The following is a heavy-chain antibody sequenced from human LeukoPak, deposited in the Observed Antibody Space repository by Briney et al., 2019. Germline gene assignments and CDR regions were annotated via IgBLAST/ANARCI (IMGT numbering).Heavy chain of an antibody. Sequence: GGSLRLSCAASGFTFSTYAMNWVRQAPGKGLEWVSYITNNGSTIYYADSVKGRFTISRDNAKNSLYLQMNSLRAEDTAVYYCAGTGYDIIFDYWGQGTLVTVS. V-gene: IGHV3-48*03. CDR2: ITNNGSTI. CDR3: AGTGYDIIFDY. CDR1: GFTFSTYA. D-gene: IGHD3-9*01. J-gene: IGHJ4*02.